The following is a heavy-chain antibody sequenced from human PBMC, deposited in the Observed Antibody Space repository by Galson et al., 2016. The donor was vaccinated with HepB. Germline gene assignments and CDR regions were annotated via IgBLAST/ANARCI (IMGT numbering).Heavy chain of an antibody. CDR3: ARDQYVRGSGWYSASGC. J-gene: IGHJ4*02. CDR2: ILHDGSDK. V-gene: IGHV3-30*04. Sequence: SLSLSCAASGFTFSSYKMHWVRQAPRKGLDWVAVILHDGSDKYYADSVQGRFPIARDNSKNTLYLQMNSLRAEDTAVYYCARDQYVRGSGWYSASGCWGQGTLVTVSS. D-gene: IGHD6-13*01. CDR1: GFTFSSYK.